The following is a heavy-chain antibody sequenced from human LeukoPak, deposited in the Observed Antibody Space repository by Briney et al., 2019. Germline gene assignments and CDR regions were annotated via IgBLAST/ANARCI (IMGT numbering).Heavy chain of an antibody. CDR2: IKSKTDGGTT. J-gene: IGHJ4*02. V-gene: IGHV3-15*07. CDR1: GFTFSNAW. D-gene: IGHD1-26*01. CDR3: TTDPIVGATPTDY. Sequence: GGSLRLSCAASGFTFSNAWMNWVRQAPGKGLEWVGRIKSKTDGGTTDYAAPVKGRFTISRDDSKSTLYLQMNSLKTEDTAVYYCTTDPIVGATPTDYWGQGTLVTVSS.